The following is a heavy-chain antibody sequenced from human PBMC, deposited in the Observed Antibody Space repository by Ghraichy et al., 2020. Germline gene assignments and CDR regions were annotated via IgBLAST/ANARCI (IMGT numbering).Heavy chain of an antibody. CDR3: VRDRDWAFDL. Sequence: GESLNISCAASGFIFTDSHMNWVRQAPGKGLEWISYISYTNAIYYADSVGGRFTISRDNVKNSLHLQMNSLRAEDTAVYYCVRDRDWAFDLWGQGTMVAVSS. CDR1: GFIFTDSH. CDR2: ISYTNAI. V-gene: IGHV3-69-1*01. J-gene: IGHJ3*01. D-gene: IGHD2-21*01.